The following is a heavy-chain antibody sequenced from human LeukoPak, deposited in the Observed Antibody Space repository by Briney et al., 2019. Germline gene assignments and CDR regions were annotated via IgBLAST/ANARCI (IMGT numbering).Heavy chain of an antibody. V-gene: IGHV4-34*01. Sequence: SETLSLTCAVYGGSFSGYYWSWIRQPPGKGLEWIGEINHSGSTNYNPSLKSRVTISVDTSKNQFSLKLSSVTAADTAVYYCARGIAAAGTGSYFDYWGQGTLVTVSS. J-gene: IGHJ4*02. D-gene: IGHD6-13*01. CDR1: GGSFSGYY. CDR3: ARGIAAAGTGSYFDY. CDR2: INHSGST.